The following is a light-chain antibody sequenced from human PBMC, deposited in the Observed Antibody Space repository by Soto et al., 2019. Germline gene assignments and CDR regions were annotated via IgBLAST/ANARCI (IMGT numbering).Light chain of an antibody. J-gene: IGLJ1*01. CDR2: SNN. Sequence: QSVLTQPPSASGTPGQRVTISCSGSSSDIGRYTVNWYQQLPGTAPKLLIYSNNQRPSGVPDRFSGSKSGTSASLAISGLQSEDEADYYCAAWDDSLNGYVFGTGTKLTVL. V-gene: IGLV1-44*01. CDR1: SSDIGRYT. CDR3: AAWDDSLNGYV.